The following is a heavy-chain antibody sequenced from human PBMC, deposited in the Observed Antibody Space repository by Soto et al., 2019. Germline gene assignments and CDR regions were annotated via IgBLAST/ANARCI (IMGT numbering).Heavy chain of an antibody. V-gene: IGHV3-7*01. D-gene: IGHD2-15*01. J-gene: IGHJ4*02. CDR2: IKQDGSEK. CDR1: GFTSSSYW. CDR3: ASDIVVVVAAIGRVY. Sequence: GGSLRLSCAASGFTSSSYWMSWVRQAPGKGLEWVANIKQDGSEKYYVDSVKGRFTISRDNAKNSLYLQMNSLRAEDTAVYYCASDIVVVVAAIGRVYWGQGTLVTVSS.